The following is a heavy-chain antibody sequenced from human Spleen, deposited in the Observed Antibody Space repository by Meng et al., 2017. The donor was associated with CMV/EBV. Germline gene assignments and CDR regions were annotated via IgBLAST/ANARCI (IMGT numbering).Heavy chain of an antibody. J-gene: IGHJ5*02. V-gene: IGHV2-5*01. CDR1: GFSLSTTGVG. D-gene: IGHD6-13*01. CDR2: IYWNDDE. CDR3: AHRRRSRSWYYDH. Sequence: FSGFSLSTTGVGVGWIRQPPGKALEWLAVIYWNDDERYSPSLKRRLTITKDTSKNQVVLTVTNMDPVATATYYCAHRRRSRSWYYDHWGQGTLVTVSS.